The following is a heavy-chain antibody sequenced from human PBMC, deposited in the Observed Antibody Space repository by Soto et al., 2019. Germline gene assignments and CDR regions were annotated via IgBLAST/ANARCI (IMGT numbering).Heavy chain of an antibody. V-gene: IGHV3-21*06. J-gene: IGHJ4*02. CDR3: ARGGDTSGSWPRY. CDR1: GFTFSSFS. D-gene: IGHD3-22*01. CDR2: ISSSSTYI. Sequence: GGSLRLSCAASGFTFSSFSMNWVRQAPGKGLEWVSSISSSSTYIYYADSVKGRFTISRDDPKNSLYLQMNSLRVEDTAMYYCARGGDTSGSWPRYWGQGTLVTVSS.